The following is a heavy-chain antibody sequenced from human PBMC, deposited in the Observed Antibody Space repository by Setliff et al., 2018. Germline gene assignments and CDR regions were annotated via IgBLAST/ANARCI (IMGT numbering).Heavy chain of an antibody. Sequence: PGGSLRLSCAASGFALNSYAMIWVRQAPGKGLEWVSVIYSGGRTTYYADSVEGRFTISRDSSKNTLYLQMNSLRADDTAMYYCVASPSNKNGHFEYWGQGTLVTVSS. J-gene: IGHJ4*02. CDR2: IYSGGRTT. CDR3: VASPSNKNGHFEY. V-gene: IGHV3-23*03. CDR1: GFALNSYA.